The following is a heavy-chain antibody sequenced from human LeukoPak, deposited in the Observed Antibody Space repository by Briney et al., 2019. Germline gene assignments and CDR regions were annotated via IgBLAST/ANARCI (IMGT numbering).Heavy chain of an antibody. Sequence: GGSLRLSCAASGFAFSSSNLNWFRQAPGKGLEWVSSITSDAYIYYADSLKGRFSIPRDNAKNSVFLQMISLRADDTAVYYCARADYGDYGVDFWGQGTLVTVSS. D-gene: IGHD4-17*01. CDR1: GFAFSSSN. CDR3: ARADYGDYGVDF. V-gene: IGHV3-21*01. CDR2: ITSDAYI. J-gene: IGHJ4*02.